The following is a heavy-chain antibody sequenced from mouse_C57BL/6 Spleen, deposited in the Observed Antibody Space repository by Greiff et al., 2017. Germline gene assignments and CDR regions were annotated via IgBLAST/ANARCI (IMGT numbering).Heavy chain of an antibody. D-gene: IGHD2-1*01. V-gene: IGHV5-17*01. CDR2: ISSGSSTI. Sequence: EVQLVESGGGLVKPGGSLKLSCAASGFTFSDYGMHWVRQAPEQGLEWVAYISSGSSTIYYADTVKGRFTISRDNAKNTLFLQMTSLRSEDTAMYYCARIHGNWDAMDYWGQGTSVTVSS. J-gene: IGHJ4*01. CDR3: ARIHGNWDAMDY. CDR1: GFTFSDYG.